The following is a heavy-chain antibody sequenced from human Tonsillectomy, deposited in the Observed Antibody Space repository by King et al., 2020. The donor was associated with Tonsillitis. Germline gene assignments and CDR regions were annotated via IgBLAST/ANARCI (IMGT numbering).Heavy chain of an antibody. CDR1: GFSLSTSGMC. Sequence: QVTLKESGPALVKPTQTLTLTCTFSGFSLSTSGMCVSWIRQPPGKALEWLARIDWDGDKFYSTSLKTRLTISKDTSKNQVVLTMTNMDPVDTATYYCARIRKHSSGPLYAFDIWGQGTMVTVSS. D-gene: IGHD3-22*01. CDR2: IDWDGDK. V-gene: IGHV2-70*04. CDR3: ARIRKHSSGPLYAFDI. J-gene: IGHJ3*02.